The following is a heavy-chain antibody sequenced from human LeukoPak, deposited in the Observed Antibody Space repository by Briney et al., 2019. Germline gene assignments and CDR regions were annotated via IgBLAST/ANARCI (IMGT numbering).Heavy chain of an antibody. CDR3: ARDLAVAGKRRGWFDP. V-gene: IGHV3-7*03. CDR2: IKQDGSEK. Sequence: PGGSLRLSCAASGFTFSSYWMTWVRQAPGKGLEWVANIKQDGSEKYYVDSVKGRFTISRDNAKNSLYLQMNSLRAEDTAVYYCARDLAVAGKRRGWFDPWGQGTLVTVSS. CDR1: GFTFSSYW. D-gene: IGHD6-19*01. J-gene: IGHJ5*02.